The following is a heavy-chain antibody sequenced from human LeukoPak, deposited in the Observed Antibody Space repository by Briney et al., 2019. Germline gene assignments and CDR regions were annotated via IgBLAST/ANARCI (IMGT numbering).Heavy chain of an antibody. Sequence: GGSLRLSCAASGFTFSSYWMSWVRQAPGKGLGWVANIKQDGSEKYYVDSVKGRFTISRDNAKNSLYLQMNSLRAEDTAVYYCASHSSSWYAFDYWGQGTLVTVSS. CDR3: ASHSSSWYAFDY. CDR2: IKQDGSEK. CDR1: GFTFSSYW. V-gene: IGHV3-7*01. D-gene: IGHD6-13*01. J-gene: IGHJ4*02.